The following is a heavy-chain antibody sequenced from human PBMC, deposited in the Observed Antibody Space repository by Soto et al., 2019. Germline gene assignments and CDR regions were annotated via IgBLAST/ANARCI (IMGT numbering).Heavy chain of an antibody. CDR3: ARLHGYCISTSCYGYYAMDV. CDR1: GGSINNSIYS. J-gene: IGHJ6*02. CDR2: FYYSGST. V-gene: IGHV4-39*01. D-gene: IGHD2-2*01. Sequence: SETLSLTCTVSGGSINNSIYSWGWIRQPPGKGLEWIGTFYYSGSTYYNPSLKSRVTISVDTSKNQFSLKLSSVTAADTAVYYCARLHGYCISTSCYGYYAMDVWGQGTTVTVSS.